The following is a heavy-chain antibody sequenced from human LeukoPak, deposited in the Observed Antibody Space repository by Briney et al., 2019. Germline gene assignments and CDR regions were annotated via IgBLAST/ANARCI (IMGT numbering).Heavy chain of an antibody. CDR3: ARSLVTMVRGIVTDNAFDI. CDR2: IYRSGNT. CDR1: GGSISSGTSS. D-gene: IGHD3-10*01. V-gene: IGHV4-30-2*01. Sequence: SETLSLTCAVSGGSISSGTSSWSWIRQPPGKGLEWIGYIYRSGNTYYNPSLNSRVTISVDRPKNQLSLKVTSVTAADTAVYYCARSLVTMVRGIVTDNAFDIWGQGTMVTVSS. J-gene: IGHJ3*02.